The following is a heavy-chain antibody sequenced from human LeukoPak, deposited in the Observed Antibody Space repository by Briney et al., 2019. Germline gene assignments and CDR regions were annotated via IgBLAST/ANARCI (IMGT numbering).Heavy chain of an antibody. Sequence: GGSLRLSCAASGFTFSSYSMNWIRQAPGKGLEWVSYMSNSGSTVYYADSVKGRFTISRDNTKNSLYLQMNSLRAEDMAVYYCASVLWFGGILFDYWGQGTLVTVSS. J-gene: IGHJ4*02. V-gene: IGHV3-48*04. D-gene: IGHD3-10*01. CDR1: GFTFSSYS. CDR3: ASVLWFGGILFDY. CDR2: MSNSGSTV.